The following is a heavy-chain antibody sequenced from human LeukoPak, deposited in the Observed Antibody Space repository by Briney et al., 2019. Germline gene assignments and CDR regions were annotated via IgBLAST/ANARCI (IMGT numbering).Heavy chain of an antibody. CDR2: IAGSGGNT. D-gene: IGHD4-17*01. CDR1: GFTFSDYG. J-gene: IGHJ4*02. Sequence: GGSLRLSCAGSGFTFSDYGMSWVRQAPGKGLEWVSTIAGSGGNTNYADSVKGRFTISRDNSKSTLSLTMNSLRADDTAVYYCVKGRLFGDYIIDFWGQGTLVTVSS. CDR3: VKGRLFGDYIIDF. V-gene: IGHV3-23*01.